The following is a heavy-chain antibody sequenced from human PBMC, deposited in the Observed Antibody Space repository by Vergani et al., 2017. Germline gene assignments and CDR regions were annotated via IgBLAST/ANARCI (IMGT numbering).Heavy chain of an antibody. V-gene: IGHV1-69*18. D-gene: IGHD2-15*01. CDR1: GGTFSSYA. CDR2: IIPIFGTA. CDR3: ARHISASATPNPYYDSGMDV. Sequence: QVQLVQSGAEVKKPGSSVKVSCKASGGTFSSYAISWVRQAPGQGLGWMGRIIPIFGTANYAQKFQGRVTITADESTSTAYMELSSLRSEDTAVYYCARHISASATPNPYYDSGMDVWGQGTTVTVSS. J-gene: IGHJ6*02.